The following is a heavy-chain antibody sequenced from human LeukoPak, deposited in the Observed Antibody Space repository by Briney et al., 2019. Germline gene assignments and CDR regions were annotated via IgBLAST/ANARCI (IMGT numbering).Heavy chain of an antibody. CDR3: ASTYRSSSGASFDY. CDR2: IIPILGIA. V-gene: IGHV1-69*02. D-gene: IGHD6-6*01. Sequence: SVKVSCKASGGTSSNYIFSWVRQAPGQGLDWMGRIIPILGIANYAQKFQGRVTITADKSSSTAYMELSSLRSEDTAIYYCASTYRSSSGASFDYWGQGTLVTVSS. J-gene: IGHJ4*02. CDR1: GGTSSNYI.